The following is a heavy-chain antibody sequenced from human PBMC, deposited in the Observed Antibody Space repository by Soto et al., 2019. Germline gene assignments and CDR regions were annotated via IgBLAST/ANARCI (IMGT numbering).Heavy chain of an antibody. Sequence: QVQLQESGPGLVKPSGTLSLTCAVSGGSISSSNWWSWVRQPPGKGLEWIGEIYHSGSTNYNPSLKSRVXXXVXXSTTQCSLKLSSVTAADTAVYYCARVSVAGTRFDYWGQGTLVTVSS. J-gene: IGHJ4*02. CDR3: ARVSVAGTRFDY. CDR2: IYHSGST. D-gene: IGHD6-19*01. V-gene: IGHV4-4*02. CDR1: GGSISSSNW.